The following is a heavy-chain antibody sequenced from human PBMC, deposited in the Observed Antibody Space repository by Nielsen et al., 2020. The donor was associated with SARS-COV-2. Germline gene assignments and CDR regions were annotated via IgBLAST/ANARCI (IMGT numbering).Heavy chain of an antibody. D-gene: IGHD1-26*01. Sequence: LSLTCAASGFMFSSFGMHWIRQAPGKGLEWVAIIWHDGNYKYYADSVKGRFPISRDNSKNTVYLQMNSLRVEDTAVYYCARDPGGAAGPDYWGQGTLVTVSS. CDR2: IWHDGNYK. CDR3: ARDPGGAAGPDY. V-gene: IGHV3-33*01. CDR1: GFMFSSFG. J-gene: IGHJ4*02.